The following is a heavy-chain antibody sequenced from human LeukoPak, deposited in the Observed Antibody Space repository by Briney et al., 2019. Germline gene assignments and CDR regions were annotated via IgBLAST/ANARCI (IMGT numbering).Heavy chain of an antibody. J-gene: IGHJ3*02. CDR2: ISYDGSNK. D-gene: IGHD2-2*01. V-gene: IGHV3-30*04. Sequence: GGSLRLSCAASGLTFSSYAMHWVRQAPGKGLEWVAVISYDGSNKYYADSVKGRFTISRDNAKNSLYLQMNSLRAEDTAVYYCARDRIVYCSSTSCYSDAFDIWGQGTMVTVSS. CDR1: GLTFSSYA. CDR3: ARDRIVYCSSTSCYSDAFDI.